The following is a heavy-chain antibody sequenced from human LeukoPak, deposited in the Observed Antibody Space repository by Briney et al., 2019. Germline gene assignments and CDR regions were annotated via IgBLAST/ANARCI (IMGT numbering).Heavy chain of an antibody. V-gene: IGHV3-23*01. J-gene: IGHJ4*02. Sequence: PGGSLRLSCAASGFTFSSRAMSWVRQAPGKGLEWVSPIIDSGNSIYYADSVKGRFTISRDNSKNTLYLQMNSLRAEDTAVYYCARDQSYDFWSGYYNGGTPTFDYWGQGTLVTVSS. D-gene: IGHD3-3*01. CDR1: GFTFSSRA. CDR3: ARDQSYDFWSGYYNGGTPTFDY. CDR2: IIDSGNSI.